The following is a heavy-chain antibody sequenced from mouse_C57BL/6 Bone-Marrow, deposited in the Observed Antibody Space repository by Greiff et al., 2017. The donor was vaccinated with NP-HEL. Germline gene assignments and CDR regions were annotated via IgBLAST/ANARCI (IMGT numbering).Heavy chain of an antibody. J-gene: IGHJ4*01. Sequence: EVQVVESGGGLVQSGRSLRLSCATSGFTFSDFYMEWVRQAPGKGLEWIAASRNKANDYTTEYSASVKGRFIVSRDTSQSILYLQMNALRAEDTAIYYCARDAEDYGSSSYAMDYWGQGTSVTVSS. D-gene: IGHD1-1*01. CDR1: GFTFSDFY. CDR2: SRNKANDYTT. V-gene: IGHV7-1*01. CDR3: ARDAEDYGSSSYAMDY.